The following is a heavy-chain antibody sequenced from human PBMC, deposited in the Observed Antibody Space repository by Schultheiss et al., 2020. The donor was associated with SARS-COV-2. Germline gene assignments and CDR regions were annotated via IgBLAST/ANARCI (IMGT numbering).Heavy chain of an antibody. V-gene: IGHV3-21*01. CDR2: ISSSSSYI. J-gene: IGHJ4*02. CDR3: ARRPSGSAGTYRHYFDY. Sequence: GESLKISCAASGFTFSSYSMNWVRQAPGKGLEWVSSISSSSSYIYYADSVKGRFTISRDNARNTIYLQMNSLRVEDTAVYYCARRPSGSAGTYRHYFDYWGQGTLVTVSS. CDR1: GFTFSSYS. D-gene: IGHD6-13*01.